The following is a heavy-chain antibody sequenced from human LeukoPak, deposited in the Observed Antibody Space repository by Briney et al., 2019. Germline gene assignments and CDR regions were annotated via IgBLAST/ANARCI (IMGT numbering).Heavy chain of an antibody. V-gene: IGHV4-39*07. CDR3: ARGIYGSDPSYYYYYYMDV. D-gene: IGHD3-10*01. CDR1: GGSISSSSYY. Sequence: SETLSLTCNVSGGSISSSSYYWGWIRQPPGKGLEWIGSIYYSGSTYYNPSLKSRVTISVDTSKTQFSLKLSSVTAADTAVYYCARGIYGSDPSYYYYYYMDVWGKGTTVTISS. J-gene: IGHJ6*03. CDR2: IYYSGST.